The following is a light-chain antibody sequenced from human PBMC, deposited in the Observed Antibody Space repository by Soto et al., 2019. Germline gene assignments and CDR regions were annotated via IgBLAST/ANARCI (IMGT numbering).Light chain of an antibody. J-gene: IGLJ2*01. V-gene: IGLV1-47*02. CDR3: ASWEDRRGAVS. Sequence: QSVLTQPPSASGTPGQKVFISCSGSSSNIGGTNYAYWYQQLPGAAPKLLMHSNNLRPSGVPERISGSKFGTAASLAISGLRSEDEAVYYCASWEDRRGAVSFGGGTKVTVL. CDR2: SNN. CDR1: SSNIGGTNY.